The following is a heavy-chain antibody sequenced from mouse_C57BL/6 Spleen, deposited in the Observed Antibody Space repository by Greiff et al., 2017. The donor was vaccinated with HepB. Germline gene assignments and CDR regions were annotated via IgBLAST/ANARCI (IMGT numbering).Heavy chain of an antibody. CDR2: IDPSDFYT. D-gene: IGHD1-1*01. CDR1: GYTFTSYW. J-gene: IGHJ2*01. Sequence: QVQLQQPGAELVKPGASVKLSCKASGYTFTSYWMQWLKQRPGQGLEWIGEIDPSDFYTNYNQKFKGKATLTVDTSSSTAYMQLSSLTSEDSAVYYCARYLRITTVVDYWGQGTTLTVSS. V-gene: IGHV1-50*01. CDR3: ARYLRITTVVDY.